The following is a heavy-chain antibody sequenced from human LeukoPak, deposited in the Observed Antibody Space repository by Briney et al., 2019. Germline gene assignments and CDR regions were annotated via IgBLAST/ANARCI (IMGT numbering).Heavy chain of an antibody. CDR2: ISFDGSNQ. D-gene: IGHD1-26*01. CDR3: AKPPEVGATEAYCDY. J-gene: IGHJ4*02. V-gene: IGHV3-30*18. Sequence: GGSLRLSCAASGFTFSGYGMHWVRQAPGKGLEWVALISFDGSNQYYADSVKGRFTISRNNSKNTLYLQMSSLRAEDTAVYYCAKPPEVGATEAYCDYWGQGTLVTVSS. CDR1: GFTFSGYG.